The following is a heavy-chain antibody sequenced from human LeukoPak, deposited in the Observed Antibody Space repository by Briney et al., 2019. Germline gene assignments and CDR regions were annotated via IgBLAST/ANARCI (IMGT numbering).Heavy chain of an antibody. CDR1: GGSISSSSYY. D-gene: IGHD4-17*01. V-gene: IGHV4-39*07. CDR3: ARGPYGDYRTLYFDY. J-gene: IGHJ4*02. Sequence: SETLSLTCTVSGGSISSSSYYWGWIRQPPGKGLEWIGSIYYSGSTYYNPSLKSRVTISVDTSKNQFSLKLSSVTAADTAVYYCARGPYGDYRTLYFDYWGQGTLVTVSS. CDR2: IYYSGST.